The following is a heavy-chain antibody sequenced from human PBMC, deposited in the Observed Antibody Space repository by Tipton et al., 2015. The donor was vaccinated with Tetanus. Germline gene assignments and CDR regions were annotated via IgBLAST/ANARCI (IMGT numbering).Heavy chain of an antibody. J-gene: IGHJ6*02. CDR2: INHSGST. V-gene: IGHV4-34*01. CDR1: GGSFSGYY. Sequence: TLSLPCAFYGGSFSGYYWSWIRQPPGKGLEWIGEINHSGSTNYNPSLKSRVTISVDTSKNQFSLKLSSVTAADTAVYYCARGRGSVVAATLGYYYYGMDVWGQGTTVTVSS. D-gene: IGHD2-15*01. CDR3: ARGRGSVVAATLGYYYYGMDV.